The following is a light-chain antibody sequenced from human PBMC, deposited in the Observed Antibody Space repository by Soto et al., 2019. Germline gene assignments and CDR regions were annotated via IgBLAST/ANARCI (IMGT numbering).Light chain of an antibody. J-gene: IGKJ1*01. CDR2: GAS. V-gene: IGKV3-15*01. CDR1: QSVSSS. CDR3: QQYSDWPTP. Sequence: EIVMTQSPSTLSVSPGERATLSCRASQSVSSSVAWYQQKPGQAPRLLIYGASTRATGIPARFSGSGSGTEFTLTISSLQSEDFAVYYCQQYSDWPTPFGQGTKVDIK.